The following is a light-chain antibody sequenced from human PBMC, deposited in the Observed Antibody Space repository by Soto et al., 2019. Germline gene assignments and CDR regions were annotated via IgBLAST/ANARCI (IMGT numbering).Light chain of an antibody. V-gene: IGLV3-25*03. CDR1: ALPKQY. Sequence: SYELTQPPSVSVSPGQTARITCSGDALPKQYAYWYQQEPGQAPVLVIYKDSERPSGIPERFSGSSSGTTVTLTISGVQAEDEADYYCQSADSSGTWVFGGGTKVTVL. CDR2: KDS. CDR3: QSADSSGTWV. J-gene: IGLJ3*02.